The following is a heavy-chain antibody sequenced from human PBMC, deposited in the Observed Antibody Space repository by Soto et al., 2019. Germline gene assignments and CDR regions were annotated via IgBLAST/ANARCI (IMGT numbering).Heavy chain of an antibody. Sequence: GGSLRLSCTVSGFTFTSHEMHWVRQAPGKGLEWIAYTGTTGNTVYHADSVKGRFTISRDNTKDSLFLQMNSLRAEDTAVYYCAGVVRFSVTSRGFDAFDVWGQGTMVTVSS. CDR1: GFTFTSHE. D-gene: IGHD2-21*02. CDR2: TGTTGNTV. CDR3: AGVVRFSVTSRGFDAFDV. V-gene: IGHV3-48*03. J-gene: IGHJ3*01.